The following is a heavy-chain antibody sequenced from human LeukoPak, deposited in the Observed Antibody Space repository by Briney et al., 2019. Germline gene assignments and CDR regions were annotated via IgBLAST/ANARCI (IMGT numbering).Heavy chain of an antibody. D-gene: IGHD3-16*01. Sequence: GGSLRLSSTASGFTFGDYAMSWFRQAPGKGLEWVGFIRSKAYGGTTEYAASVKGRFTISRDDSKSIAYLQMNSLKTEDTAVYYCTRGNGGFDNWFDPWGQGTLVTVSS. CDR1: GFTFGDYA. CDR3: TRGNGGFDNWFDP. V-gene: IGHV3-49*03. J-gene: IGHJ5*02. CDR2: IRSKAYGGTT.